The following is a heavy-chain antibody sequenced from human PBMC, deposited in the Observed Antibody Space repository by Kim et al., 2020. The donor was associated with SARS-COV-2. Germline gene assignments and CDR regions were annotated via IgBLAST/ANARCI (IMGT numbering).Heavy chain of an antibody. CDR2: ISSSSSYI. CDR3: AGDGELWFGELAYY. D-gene: IGHD3-10*01. J-gene: IGHJ4*02. Sequence: GGSLRLSCAASGFTFSSYSMNWVRQAPGNGLEWVSSISSSSSYIYYADSVKGRFTISRDNAKNSLYLQMNSLRAEDTAVYYCAGDGELWFGELAYYWGQGTLVTVSS. CDR1: GFTFSSYS. V-gene: IGHV3-21*01.